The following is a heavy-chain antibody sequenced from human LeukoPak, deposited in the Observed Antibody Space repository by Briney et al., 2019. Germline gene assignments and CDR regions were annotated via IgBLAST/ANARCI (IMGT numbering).Heavy chain of an antibody. D-gene: IGHD3-16*01. J-gene: IGHJ4*02. V-gene: IGHV3-33*01. CDR1: EFTFNSYG. Sequence: GGSLRLSCAASEFTFNSYGMHWVRQAPGKGPEWVAFILYDGTNKYYADSVKGRFTISRDNSKNTLYLQMNSLRAEDTAVYYCARDRGSYFDYWGQGIVVTVSS. CDR2: ILYDGTNK. CDR3: ARDRGSYFDY.